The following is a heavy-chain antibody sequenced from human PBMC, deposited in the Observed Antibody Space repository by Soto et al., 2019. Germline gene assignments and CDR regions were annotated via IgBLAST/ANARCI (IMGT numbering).Heavy chain of an antibody. CDR2: ICYDGSTE. V-gene: IGHV3-33*01. CDR3: ARQGTTYYFVSGTYSVLYFLVWPGIIPYYIDY. CDR1: GFTFSRYG. D-gene: IGHD3-10*01. Sequence: QVQLVESGGGVVQPGRSLRLSCAASGFTFSRYGMHWVRQAPGKGLEWVAVICYDGSTEDYADSVTGRFTISSHNSKSTLYLQMNNRRAEDTAVYDCARQGTTYYFVSGTYSVLYFLVWPGIIPYYIDYWGQGTLVTVSS. J-gene: IGHJ4*02.